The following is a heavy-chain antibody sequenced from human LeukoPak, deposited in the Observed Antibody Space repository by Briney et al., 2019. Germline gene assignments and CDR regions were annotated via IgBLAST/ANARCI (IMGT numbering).Heavy chain of an antibody. V-gene: IGHV4-59*01. CDR2: SYSGGNA. CDR1: GASTSAYY. J-gene: IGHJ3*01. D-gene: IGHD1-26*01. CDR3: AHSKRGGGYYINAFAV. Sequence: AGTLSLTCTVSGASTSAYYWSWIRQPPGKGLEWIGYSYSGGNANYNPSLKSRGTISIDTSENQFSLRLTSVTAADTAIYFCAHSKRGGGYYINAFAVWGQGALVTISS.